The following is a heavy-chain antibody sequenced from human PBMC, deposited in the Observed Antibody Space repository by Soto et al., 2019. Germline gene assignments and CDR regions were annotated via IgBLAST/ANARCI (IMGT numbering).Heavy chain of an antibody. Sequence: SETLSLTCTVSGGSVDSGSYYWSWIRQPPGKGLEWIGYIYYSGSTNYNPSLKSRVTISPDTSKNQFSLKLSSVTAADTAVYYCAREVRAAAGTIDYWGQGTLVTVSS. D-gene: IGHD6-13*01. CDR1: GGSVDSGSYY. J-gene: IGHJ4*02. CDR3: AREVRAAAGTIDY. CDR2: IYYSGST. V-gene: IGHV4-61*01.